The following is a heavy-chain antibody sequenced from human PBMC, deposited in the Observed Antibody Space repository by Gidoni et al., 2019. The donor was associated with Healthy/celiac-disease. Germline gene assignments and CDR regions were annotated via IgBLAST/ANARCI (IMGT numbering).Heavy chain of an antibody. D-gene: IGHD2-21*02. Sequence: QVQLVQSGAEVKKPGSSVKVSCKASGGTFSSYAISWVRQAPGQGLEWMGRIIPILGIANYAQKFQGRVTITADKSTSTAYMELSSLRSEDTAVYYCARVRALVVTAHQGWFDPWGQGTLVTVSS. CDR2: IIPILGIA. V-gene: IGHV1-69*04. CDR3: ARVRALVVTAHQGWFDP. CDR1: GGTFSSYA. J-gene: IGHJ5*02.